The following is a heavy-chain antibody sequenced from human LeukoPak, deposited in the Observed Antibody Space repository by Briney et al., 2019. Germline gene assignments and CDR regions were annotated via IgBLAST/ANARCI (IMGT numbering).Heavy chain of an antibody. V-gene: IGHV3-7*04. CDR3: ARSLAAGFDI. D-gene: IGHD6-25*01. CDR2: VKQDGSEK. Sequence: GGSLRLSCAASGFTFSSYWMSWVRQAPGKGLEWVANVKQDGSEKYYVDSVKGRSTISRDNAKNSLYLQVNSLRADDTAVYYCARSLAAGFDIWGQGTMVTVSS. CDR1: GFTFSSYW. J-gene: IGHJ3*02.